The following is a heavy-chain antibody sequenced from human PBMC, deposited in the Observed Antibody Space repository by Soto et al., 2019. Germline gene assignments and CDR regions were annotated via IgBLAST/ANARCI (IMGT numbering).Heavy chain of an antibody. CDR1: GVTVSSNY. Sequence: GGSLELSCGASGVTVSSNYMNWVRQAPGKGLEWVSIIYSDGTTSYADSVKGRFTISRDNFKNTLHLQMNSLRAEDTAVYYCAILSNWGQGTLVTVSS. J-gene: IGHJ4*02. CDR3: AILSN. CDR2: IYSDGTT. V-gene: IGHV3-53*01. D-gene: IGHD6-6*01.